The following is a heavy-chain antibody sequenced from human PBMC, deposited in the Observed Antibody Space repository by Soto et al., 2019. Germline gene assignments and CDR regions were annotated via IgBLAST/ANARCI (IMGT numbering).Heavy chain of an antibody. CDR2: INHSGST. J-gene: IGHJ4*02. CDR3: ARGRWLQSAPLDY. V-gene: IGHV4-34*01. Sequence: SETLSLTCAVYGGSFSGYYWSWIRQPPGKGLEWIGEINHSGSTNYNPSLKSRVTISVDTSKNQFSLKLSSVTAADTAVYYCARGRWLQSAPLDYWGQGTLVTVSS. CDR1: GGSFSGYY. D-gene: IGHD5-12*01.